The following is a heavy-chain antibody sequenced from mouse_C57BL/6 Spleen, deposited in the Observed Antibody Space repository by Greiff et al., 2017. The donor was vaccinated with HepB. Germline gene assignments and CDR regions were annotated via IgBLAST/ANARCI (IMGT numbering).Heavy chain of an antibody. Sequence: VKLQESGAELVRPGTSVKMSCKASGYTFTNYWIGWAKQRPGHGLEWIGDIYPGGGYTNYNEKFKGKATLTADKSSSTAYMQFSSLTSEDSAIYYCARDYDYDGNYFDYWGQGTTLTVSS. J-gene: IGHJ2*01. D-gene: IGHD2-4*01. CDR1: GYTFTNYW. CDR3: ARDYDYDGNYFDY. CDR2: IYPGGGYT. V-gene: IGHV1-63*01.